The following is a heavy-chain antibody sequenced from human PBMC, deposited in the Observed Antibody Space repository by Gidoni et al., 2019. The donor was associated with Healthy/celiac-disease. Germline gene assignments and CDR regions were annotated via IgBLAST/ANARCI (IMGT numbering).Heavy chain of an antibody. CDR1: GFTLRGYG. V-gene: IGHV3-30*03. CDR3: ARGGDIAVAGDAFDI. Sequence: VQLVASGGGVVHPRWSLGLYCAASGFTLRGYGMQWVRQATGKGLGWVGVISYDGSNKYYGDSVKGRFTISRDKYKNTLYLQMNSLRAEDTAVYYCARGGDIAVAGDAFDIWGQGTMVTVSS. CDR2: ISYDGSNK. J-gene: IGHJ3*02. D-gene: IGHD6-19*01.